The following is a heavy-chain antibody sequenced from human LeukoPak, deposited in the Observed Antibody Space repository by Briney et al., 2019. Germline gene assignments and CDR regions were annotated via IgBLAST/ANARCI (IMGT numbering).Heavy chain of an antibody. CDR2: IYYSGST. CDR1: GGSISSGDYY. D-gene: IGHD1-26*01. Sequence: SQTLSLTCTVSGGSISSGDYYWSWIRQPPGKGLEWIGYIYYSGSTYYNPSLKSRVTISVDTSKNQFSLKLSSVTAADTAVYYCATSNPWEHYFDYWGQGTLVTVSS. J-gene: IGHJ4*02. V-gene: IGHV4-30-4*01. CDR3: ATSNPWEHYFDY.